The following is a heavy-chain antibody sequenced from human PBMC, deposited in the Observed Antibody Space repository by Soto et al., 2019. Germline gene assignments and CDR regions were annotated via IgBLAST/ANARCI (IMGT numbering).Heavy chain of an antibody. Sequence: PGGSLRLSCAASGFTFDDYVMHWVRQAPGKGLEWVASVNWNGRTTLYAAAVKGRFSVSRDNGKNSLYLEMTSLRPNDTALYFCAKPREYNYALDHWGQGILVTVSS. J-gene: IGHJ4*02. V-gene: IGHV3-9*01. CDR3: AKPREYNYALDH. D-gene: IGHD2-2*01. CDR1: GFTFDDYV. CDR2: VNWNGRTT.